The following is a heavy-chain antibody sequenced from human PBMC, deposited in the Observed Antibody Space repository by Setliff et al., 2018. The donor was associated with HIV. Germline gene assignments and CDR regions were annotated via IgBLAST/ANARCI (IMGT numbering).Heavy chain of an antibody. CDR2: ISHGGRS. J-gene: IGHJ4*02. V-gene: IGHV4-34*01. CDR1: GAPFSGFH. CDR3: ALLEVPLIEGISPAL. D-gene: IGHD3-22*01. Sequence: PSETLSLTCAVYGAPFSGFHWGWIRQPPGKELEWIGEISHGGRSTYNPSLKSRVAISVDTSKNQFSLKLNTVTAADTALYFCALLEVPLIEGISPALWGQGTLVTVSS.